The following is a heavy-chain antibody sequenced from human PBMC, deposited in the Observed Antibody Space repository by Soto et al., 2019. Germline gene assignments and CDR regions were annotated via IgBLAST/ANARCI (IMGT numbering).Heavy chain of an antibody. J-gene: IGHJ3*02. D-gene: IGHD6-19*01. CDR1: GFTFSSYA. V-gene: IGHV3-30-3*01. Sequence: QVQLVESGGGVVQPGRSLRLSCAASGFTFSSYAMHWVRQAPGKGLEWVAVISYDGSNKYYADSVKGRFTISRDNSKNTLYLQMNSLRAEDTAVYYCARGVAVADRSAAFDIWGQGTMVTVSS. CDR3: ARGVAVADRSAAFDI. CDR2: ISYDGSNK.